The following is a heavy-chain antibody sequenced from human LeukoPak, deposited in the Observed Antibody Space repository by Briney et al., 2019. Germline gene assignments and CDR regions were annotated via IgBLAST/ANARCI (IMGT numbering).Heavy chain of an antibody. Sequence: KTSETLSLTCTVSGGSISSYYWSWIRQPPGKGLEWIGYIYYSGSTNYNPSLKSRVTISVDTSKNQFSLKLSSVTAADTAVYYCARLNDSSGYYYYFDYWGQGTLVTVSS. J-gene: IGHJ4*02. V-gene: IGHV4-59*08. CDR1: GGSISSYY. CDR3: ARLNDSSGYYYYFDY. CDR2: IYYSGST. D-gene: IGHD3-22*01.